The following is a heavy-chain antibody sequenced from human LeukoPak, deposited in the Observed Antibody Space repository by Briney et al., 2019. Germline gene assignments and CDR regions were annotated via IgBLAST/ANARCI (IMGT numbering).Heavy chain of an antibody. CDR3: AREWELLAYFDY. Sequence: PGGSLRLSCAASGFTFSSYAMHWVRQAPGKGLEWVAVISYDGSNKYYADSVKGRFTISRDNSKNTLYLQMNSLRAEDTAVYYCAREWELLAYFDYWGQGTLVTVSS. CDR2: ISYDGSNK. CDR1: GFTFSSYA. D-gene: IGHD1-26*01. V-gene: IGHV3-30*04. J-gene: IGHJ4*02.